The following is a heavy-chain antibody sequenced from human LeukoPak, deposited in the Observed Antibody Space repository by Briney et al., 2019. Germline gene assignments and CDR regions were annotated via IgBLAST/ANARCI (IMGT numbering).Heavy chain of an antibody. CDR2: ISSSSSYI. CDR3: ASQGGYDYYYYMDV. CDR1: GFTFSSYS. V-gene: IGHV3-21*04. Sequence: PGGSLRLSCAASGFTFSSYSMNWVRQAPGKGLEWVSSISSSSSYIYYADSVKGRFTISRDNSKNTLYLQMNSLRAEDTAIYYCASQGGYDYYYYMDVWGKGPRSPSP. J-gene: IGHJ6*03. D-gene: IGHD3-16*01.